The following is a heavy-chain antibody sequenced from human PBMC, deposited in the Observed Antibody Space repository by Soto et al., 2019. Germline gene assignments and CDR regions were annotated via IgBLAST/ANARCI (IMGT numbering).Heavy chain of an antibody. J-gene: IGHJ4*02. D-gene: IGHD3-22*01. V-gene: IGHV4-39*01. CDR1: GGSISSSSYY. Sequence: KPSETLSLTCTVSGGSISSSSYYWGWIRQPPGQGLEWIGSIYYSGSTYYNPSLKSRVTISVDTSKNQFSLKLSSVTAADTAVYYCAIRPHYYESSGYSNRVDVGFDYWGQGTLVTVSS. CDR3: AIRPHYYESSGYSNRVDVGFDY. CDR2: IYYSGST.